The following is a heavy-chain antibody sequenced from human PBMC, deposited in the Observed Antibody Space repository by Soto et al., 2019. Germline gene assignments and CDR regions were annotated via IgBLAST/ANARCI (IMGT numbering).Heavy chain of an antibody. CDR3: ARDPGYCSSTSCYGGAFDH. J-gene: IGHJ4*02. D-gene: IGHD2-2*01. V-gene: IGHV3-48*01. CDR1: GFTFITYG. CDR2: ITTSSSNR. Sequence: EVKLVESGGDLVQPEGSLRLSCAASGFTFITYGMNWVRQAPGKGLEWLSYITTSSSNRLYADSVKGRFTISRDDAKNSLYLQMDSLRAEDTAVYYCARDPGYCSSTSCYGGAFDHWGQGTLVTVSS.